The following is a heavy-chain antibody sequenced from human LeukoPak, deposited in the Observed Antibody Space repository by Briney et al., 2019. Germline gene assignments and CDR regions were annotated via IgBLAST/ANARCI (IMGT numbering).Heavy chain of an antibody. CDR2: ISSSSSSI. D-gene: IGHD1-1*01. V-gene: IGHV3-21*01. CDR1: GFTFSSYS. J-gene: IGHJ3*02. Sequence: GGSLRLSCAASGFTFSSYSMNWVRQAPGKGLEWVSFISSSSSSINYADSVKGRFTISRDNAKNSLYLQMNSLRAEDTAVYYCARTQLDLDGFDIWGQGTTVTVSS. CDR3: ARTQLDLDGFDI.